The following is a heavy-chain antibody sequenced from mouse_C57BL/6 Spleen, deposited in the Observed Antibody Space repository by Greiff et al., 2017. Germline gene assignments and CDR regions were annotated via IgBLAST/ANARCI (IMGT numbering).Heavy chain of an antibody. V-gene: IGHV1-15*01. J-gene: IGHJ2*01. CDR1: GYTFTDYE. D-gene: IGHD4-1*01. CDR3: TRYLGPDYFDY. CDR2: IDPETGGT. Sequence: QVHVKQSGAELVRPGASVTLSCKASGYTFTDYEMHWVKQTPVHGLEWIGAIDPETGGTAYNQKFKGKAILTADKSSSTAYMELRSLTSEDSAVYYCTRYLGPDYFDYWGQGTTLTVSS.